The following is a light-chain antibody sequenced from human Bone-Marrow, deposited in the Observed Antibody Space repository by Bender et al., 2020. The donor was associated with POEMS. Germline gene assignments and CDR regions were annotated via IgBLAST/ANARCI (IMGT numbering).Light chain of an antibody. CDR1: NIERKS. V-gene: IGLV3-21*02. CDR2: DDS. Sequence: SNVLTQSPSVSAAPGQTARMTCGGKNIERKSVHWYQQKPGQAPVLVVHDDSDRPSAIPERFSGSKSGNTASLTISGLQSEDEADYYCCSYAGSSTYVFGGGTKVTVL. CDR3: CSYAGSSTYV. J-gene: IGLJ1*01.